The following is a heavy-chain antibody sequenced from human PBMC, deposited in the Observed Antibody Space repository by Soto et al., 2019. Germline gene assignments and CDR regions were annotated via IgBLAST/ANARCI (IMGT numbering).Heavy chain of an antibody. CDR3: ASGVVVVARPYYYYGMDV. D-gene: IGHD2-15*01. CDR1: GGTFSSYA. V-gene: IGHV1-69*13. Sequence: SVKVSCKASGGTFSSYAISWVRQAPGQGLEWMGGIIPIFGTANYAQKFQGRVTITADESTSTAYMELSSLRSEDTAVYYCASGVVVVARPYYYYGMDVWGQGTTVTVSS. J-gene: IGHJ6*02. CDR2: IIPIFGTA.